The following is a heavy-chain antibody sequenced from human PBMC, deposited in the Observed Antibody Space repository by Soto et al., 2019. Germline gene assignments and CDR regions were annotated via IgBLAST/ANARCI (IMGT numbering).Heavy chain of an antibody. CDR1: GDSIRNYY. CDR2: IYYSGST. D-gene: IGHD6-25*01. V-gene: IGHV4-59*01. Sequence: LSLTCTVSGDSIRNYYWNWIRQTPGKGLEWIGYIYYSGSTSYNPSLASRVSIFIDTSKTYFSLNLNSVTAADSGVYFCARGSSDRILPVEVWGRGTTVTVS. CDR3: ARGSSDRILPVEV. J-gene: IGHJ6*02.